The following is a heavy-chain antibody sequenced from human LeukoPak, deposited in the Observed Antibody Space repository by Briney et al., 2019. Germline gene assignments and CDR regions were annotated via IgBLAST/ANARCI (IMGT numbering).Heavy chain of an antibody. CDR3: ARDNGQQWLVRGYYYGMDV. J-gene: IGHJ6*02. CDR2: IIPIFGTA. CDR1: GGTFSSYA. V-gene: IGHV1-69*13. Sequence: SVKVSCKASGGTFSSYAISWVRQAPGQGLEWMRGIIPIFGTANYAQKFQGRVTITADESTSTAYMELSSLRSEDTAVYYCARDNGQQWLVRGYYYGMDVWGQGTTVTVSS. D-gene: IGHD6-19*01.